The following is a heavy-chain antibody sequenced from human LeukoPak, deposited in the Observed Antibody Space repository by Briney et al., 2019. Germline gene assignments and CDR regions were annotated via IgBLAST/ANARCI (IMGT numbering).Heavy chain of an antibody. V-gene: IGHV1-2*02. CDR1: GYTFTGYY. CDR2: INPNSGGT. Sequence: ASVKVSCKASGYTFTGYYMHWVRQAPGQGLEWMGWINPNSGGTNYAQKFQGRVTMTRDTSISTAYMELSRPRSDDTAVYYCARDRAIVGATATENWGQGTLVTVSS. J-gene: IGHJ4*02. CDR3: ARDRAIVGATATEN. D-gene: IGHD1-26*01.